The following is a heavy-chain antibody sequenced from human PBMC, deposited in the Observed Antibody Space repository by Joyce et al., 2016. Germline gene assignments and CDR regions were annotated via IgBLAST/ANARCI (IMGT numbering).Heavy chain of an antibody. V-gene: IGHV3-15*01. CDR2: IKSKTSGETT. CDR1: GFTFTVAW. J-gene: IGHJ4*02. Sequence: EVQVAEYGGGLVKPGGSLRLSCAASGFTFTVAWMTWVRQAPGKGLEWVGRIKSKTSGETTEDAAPVKGRFTISRDDSKNTVSLQMNGLRTEDTAVYFCAADVAEVGFGELDHWGQGTLVTVSS. D-gene: IGHD3-10*01. CDR3: AADVAEVGFGELDH.